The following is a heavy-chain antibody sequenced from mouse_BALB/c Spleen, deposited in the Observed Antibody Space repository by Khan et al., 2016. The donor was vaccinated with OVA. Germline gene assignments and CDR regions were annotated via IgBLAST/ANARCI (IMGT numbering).Heavy chain of an antibody. D-gene: IGHD4-1*01. J-gene: IGHJ2*01. CDR1: GYTFTNYS. V-gene: IGHV1-63*02. CDR3: ARRGAARGTGGYFDY. CDR2: IYPVGGYT. Sequence: QMQLVQSGAELVRPGTSVKMSCKAAGYTFTNYSIGWVKQRPGHGLEWVGDIYPVGGYTNYNEKFKGKATLTVDTSSSTAYMQLSSLTSEDSAVYYCARRGAARGTGGYFDYWGQGTTVTVSA.